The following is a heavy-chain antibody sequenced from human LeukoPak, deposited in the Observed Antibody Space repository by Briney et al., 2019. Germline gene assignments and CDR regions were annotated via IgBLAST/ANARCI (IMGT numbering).Heavy chain of an antibody. J-gene: IGHJ4*02. Sequence: SETLSLTCTVSGGSISSSSYYWGWIRQPPGKGLEWIGSIYYSGSTYYNPSLKSRVTISVDTSKNQFSLKLSSATAADTAVYYCARDGVWGQGTLVTVSS. V-gene: IGHV4-39*07. CDR3: ARDGV. CDR1: GGSISSSSYY. CDR2: IYYSGST. D-gene: IGHD3-16*01.